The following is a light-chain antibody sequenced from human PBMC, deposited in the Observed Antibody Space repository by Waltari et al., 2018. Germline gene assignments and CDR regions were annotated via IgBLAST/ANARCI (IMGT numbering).Light chain of an antibody. V-gene: IGLV2-14*03. J-gene: IGLJ3*02. CDR2: DVS. CDR1: SSDVGGYNY. CDR3: NSWTTSSTLL. Sequence: QSALTQPASVSGSPGQAITISCTGNSSDVGGYNYVYWYQHQPGKAPKLIISDVSKRPSAVSDRFSGSKSCNTASLTISGLQTEDEADYYCNSWTTSSTLLFGGGTKVTVL.